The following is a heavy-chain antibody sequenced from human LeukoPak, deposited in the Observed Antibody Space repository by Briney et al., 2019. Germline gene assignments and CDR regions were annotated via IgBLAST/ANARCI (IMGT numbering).Heavy chain of an antibody. CDR1: GGSISSYY. D-gene: IGHD6-19*01. CDR3: AKQWLDDDAFDI. CDR2: IYYSGST. J-gene: IGHJ3*02. V-gene: IGHV4-59*01. Sequence: SETLSLTCTVSGGSISSYYWSWIRQPAGKGLEWIGYIYYSGSTNYNPSLKSRVTISVDTSKNQFSLKLSSVTAADTAVYYCAKQWLDDDAFDIWGQGTMVTVSS.